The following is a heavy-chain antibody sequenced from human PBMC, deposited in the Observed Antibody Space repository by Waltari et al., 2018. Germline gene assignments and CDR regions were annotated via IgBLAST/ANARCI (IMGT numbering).Heavy chain of an antibody. CDR2: IYYSGST. Sequence: QVQLQQWGAGLVKPSETLSLTCTVSGGSISSHYWSWIRQPPGKGLEWIGYIYYSGSTNYNPSLKSRVTISVDTSKNQFSLKLSSVTAADTAVYYCARDPANWFDPWGQGTLVTVSS. D-gene: IGHD2-2*01. J-gene: IGHJ5*02. CDR1: GGSISSHY. CDR3: ARDPANWFDP. V-gene: IGHV4-59*11.